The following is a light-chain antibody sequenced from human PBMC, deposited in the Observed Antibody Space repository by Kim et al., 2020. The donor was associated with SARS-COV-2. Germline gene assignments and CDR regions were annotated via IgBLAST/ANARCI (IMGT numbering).Light chain of an antibody. V-gene: IGKV1-5*01. CDR3: QQYKSRPYT. J-gene: IGKJ2*01. Sequence: DIQMTQSPSTLSASVGDRVTITCRASQSISSWLAWYQQKPGKAPKLLIYDASSLESGVPSRFSGSGSGTEFTLTISSLQPDDFATYYCQQYKSRPYTCRQGT. CDR2: DAS. CDR1: QSISSW.